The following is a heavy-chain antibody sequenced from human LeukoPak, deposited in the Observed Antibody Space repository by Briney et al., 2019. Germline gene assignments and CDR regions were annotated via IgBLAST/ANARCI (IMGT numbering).Heavy chain of an antibody. CDR1: GGSISSYY. J-gene: IGHJ4*02. CDR3: ARGGEGYDYVWGSYRYSYFDY. CDR2: IYYSGST. V-gene: IGHV4-59*01. D-gene: IGHD3-16*02. Sequence: SEALSLTCTVSGGSISSYYWSWIRQPPGKGLEWIGYIYYSGSTNYNPSLKSRVTISVDTSKNQFSLKLSSVTAADTAVYYCARGGEGYDYVWGSYRYSYFDYWGQGTLVTVSS.